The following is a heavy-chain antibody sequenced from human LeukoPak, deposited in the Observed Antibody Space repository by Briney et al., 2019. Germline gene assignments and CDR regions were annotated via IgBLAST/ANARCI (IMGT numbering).Heavy chain of an antibody. V-gene: IGHV4-39*07. J-gene: IGHJ3*02. CDR2: IYYSGST. CDR3: AAGGGVDI. D-gene: IGHD3-16*01. CDR1: GGSISSSSYY. Sequence: SETLSLTCTVSGGSISSSSYYWGWIRQPPGKGLEWIGSIYYSGSTYYNPSLKSRVTISLDASRNQFSLNLHSVTAADTAVYYCAAGGGVDIWGQGTMVTVSS.